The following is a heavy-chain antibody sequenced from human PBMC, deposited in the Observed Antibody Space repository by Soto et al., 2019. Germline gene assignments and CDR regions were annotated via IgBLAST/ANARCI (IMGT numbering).Heavy chain of an antibody. D-gene: IGHD3-10*01. Sequence: PSETLSLTCAVSGYSISSGYYWGWIRQPPGKGLEWIGSIYHSGSTYYNPSPKSRVTISVDTSKNQFSLKLSSVTAADTAVYYCAREKLWFGELLAGDLDYWGQGTLVTVSS. CDR1: GYSISSGYY. CDR2: IYHSGST. CDR3: AREKLWFGELLAGDLDY. J-gene: IGHJ4*02. V-gene: IGHV4-38-2*02.